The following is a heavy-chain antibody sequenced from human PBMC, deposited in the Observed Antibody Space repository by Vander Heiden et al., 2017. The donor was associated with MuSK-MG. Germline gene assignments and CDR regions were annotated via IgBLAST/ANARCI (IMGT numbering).Heavy chain of an antibody. CDR1: GFSLSTSGVG. CDR3: AHKAVYAFDI. V-gene: IGHV2-5*02. CDR2: IYRDEEK. Sequence: ITLKESGPTLVKPTQTLTLTCTFSGFSLSTSGVGVGWIRQPPGKALEWLALIYRDEEKRDSPSLKSRLTITKDTSKNQVVLTMTNMDPVDTATYYGAHKAVYAFDIWGQGTMVTVSS. J-gene: IGHJ3*02.